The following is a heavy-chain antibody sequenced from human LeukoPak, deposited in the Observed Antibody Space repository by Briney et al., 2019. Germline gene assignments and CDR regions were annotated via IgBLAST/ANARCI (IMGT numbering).Heavy chain of an antibody. CDR3: ARQGSDYGDGWFDP. V-gene: IGHV4-59*08. CDR1: GGSISSYY. J-gene: IGHJ5*02. CDR2: IYYSGST. Sequence: SETLSLTCTVSGGSISSYYWSWIRQPPGKGLEWIGYIYYSGSTNYNPSLKSRVTISVDTSKNQFSLKLSSATAADTAVYYCARQGSDYGDGWFDPWGQGTLVTVSS. D-gene: IGHD4-17*01.